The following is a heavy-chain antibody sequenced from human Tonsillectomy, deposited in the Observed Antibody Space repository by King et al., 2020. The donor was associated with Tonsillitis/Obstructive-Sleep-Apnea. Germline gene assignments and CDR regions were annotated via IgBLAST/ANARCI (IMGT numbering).Heavy chain of an antibody. Sequence: VQLVESGGGLVKPGGSLRLSCAASGFTFSSYSMNWVRQAPGKGLEWVSSISSSSSYIYYADSVKGRFTISRDNAKNSLYLQMDSLRAEDTAVYYCARDGSQGFDYWGQGTLVTVSS. CDR3: ARDGSQGFDY. CDR2: ISSSSSYI. V-gene: IGHV3-21*01. D-gene: IGHD3-10*01. J-gene: IGHJ4*02. CDR1: GFTFSSYS.